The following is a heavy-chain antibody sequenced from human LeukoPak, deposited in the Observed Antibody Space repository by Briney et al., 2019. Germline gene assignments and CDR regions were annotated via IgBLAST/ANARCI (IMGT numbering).Heavy chain of an antibody. D-gene: IGHD2-2*01. CDR1: GFTFTTYI. CDR3: ARWSSPGRPASDAFDM. V-gene: IGHV3-48*04. J-gene: IGHJ3*02. CDR2: ITSMSNTI. Sequence: GGSLRLSCAASGFTFTTYIMNWVRQAPGKGLEWVSYITSMSNTIYYADSVKGRFTVSRDNAKNSLYLQMNRLSAEATAVYYCARWSSPGRPASDAFDMWGQGAMVTVSS.